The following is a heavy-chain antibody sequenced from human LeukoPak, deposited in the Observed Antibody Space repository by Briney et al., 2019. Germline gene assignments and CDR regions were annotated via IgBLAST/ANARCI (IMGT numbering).Heavy chain of an antibody. J-gene: IGHJ5*02. CDR3: AKDWGP. D-gene: IGHD3-16*01. Sequence: GGSLRLSCAASGFTFSDYWMAWARQAPGQGLEWVAVMKQDGSEKYYVDSVKGRFTISRDNAKNSLYLQMNSLRADDTAVYYCAKDWGPWGQGTLVTVSS. CDR2: MKQDGSEK. V-gene: IGHV3-7*01. CDR1: GFTFSDYW.